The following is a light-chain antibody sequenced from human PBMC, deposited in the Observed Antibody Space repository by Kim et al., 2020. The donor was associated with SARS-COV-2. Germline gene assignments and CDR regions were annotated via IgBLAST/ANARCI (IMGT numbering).Light chain of an antibody. J-gene: IGKJ1*01. CDR1: QKMINF. Sequence: ASVGDRVTITCRASQKMINFLNWYQQKPGKAPNLLIFAASNLESGVPSRFSGSGSGAEFTLTISSLRPEDCATYYCQQSYSTPWTFGQGTKVDIK. V-gene: IGKV1-39*01. CDR2: AAS. CDR3: QQSYSTPWT.